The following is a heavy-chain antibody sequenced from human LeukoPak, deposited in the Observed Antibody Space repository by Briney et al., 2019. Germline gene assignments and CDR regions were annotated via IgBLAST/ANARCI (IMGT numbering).Heavy chain of an antibody. CDR3: ARDQGYTYGQTHYFDL. V-gene: IGHV4-4*07. D-gene: IGHD5-18*01. Sequence: TSETLSLTCSVSGVSINPYYGSWIRESAGGGGRCSGRVYPSGTTNYHPSLNGRVTLSVDMSKNHSSLRLSSVTAADTAVYYCARDQGYTYGQTHYFDLWGQGILVTV. CDR1: GVSINPYY. J-gene: IGHJ4*02. CDR2: VYPSGTT.